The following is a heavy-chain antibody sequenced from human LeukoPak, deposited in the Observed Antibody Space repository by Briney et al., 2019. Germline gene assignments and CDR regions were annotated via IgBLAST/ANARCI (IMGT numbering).Heavy chain of an antibody. Sequence: GESLKISCKGSGYSFTSYWIGWVRQMPGKGLEWMGIIYPGDSDTRYSPSFQGQVTISADKSISTAYLQWSSLKASDTAMYYCARPTYYYDNSGYSDAFVIWGQGTMVTVSS. J-gene: IGHJ3*02. V-gene: IGHV5-51*01. CDR1: GYSFTSYW. CDR2: IYPGDSDT. CDR3: ARPTYYYDNSGYSDAFVI. D-gene: IGHD3-22*01.